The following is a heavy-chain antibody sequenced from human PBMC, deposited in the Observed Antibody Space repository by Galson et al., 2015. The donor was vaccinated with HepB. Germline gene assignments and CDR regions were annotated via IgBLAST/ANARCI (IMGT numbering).Heavy chain of an antibody. V-gene: IGHV3-21*01. CDR1: GFNFGDCT. D-gene: IGHD3-10*01. J-gene: IGHJ2*01. CDR3: ASYTSGTYNWYFDL. CDR2: ISSRSTFK. Sequence: SLRLSCAASGFNFGDCTMNWVRQAPGKGLEWISSISSRSTFKYYADSVKGRFTISRDNTNNSLYLQMDSLGAEDTATYYCASYTSGTYNWYFDLWGRGTLVAVSS.